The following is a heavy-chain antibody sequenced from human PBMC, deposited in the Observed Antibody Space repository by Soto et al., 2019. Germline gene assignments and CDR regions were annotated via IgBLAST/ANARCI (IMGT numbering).Heavy chain of an antibody. CDR1: GGTFSSYA. D-gene: IGHD3-9*01. CDR3: ASGPHSDMMTGKGSLDY. CDR2: IIPIFGTA. V-gene: IGHV1-69*13. J-gene: IGHJ4*02. Sequence: SVKVSCKASGGTFSSYAISWVRQAPGQGLEWMGGIIPIFGTANYAQKFQGRVTITADESTSTAYMELSSLRSEDTAVYYCASGPHSDMMTGKGSLDYGSKGTLVTVSS.